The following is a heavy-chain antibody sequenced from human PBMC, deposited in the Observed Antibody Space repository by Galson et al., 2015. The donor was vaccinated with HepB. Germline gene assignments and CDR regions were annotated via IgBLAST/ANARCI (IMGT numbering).Heavy chain of an antibody. Sequence: QSGAEVKKAGESLKISCKGSGFDFNIYWIAWVRQMPGKGLEWMGVIYPSDSETSYSPAFLGQATMSADKFTNTAYLQWSSLKASDTAIYYCARRVRRTSGWRGFDPWGQGTLVTVSS. CDR1: GFDFNIYW. V-gene: IGHV5-51*01. J-gene: IGHJ5*02. CDR2: IYPSDSET. CDR3: ARRVRRTSGWRGFDP. D-gene: IGHD6-19*01.